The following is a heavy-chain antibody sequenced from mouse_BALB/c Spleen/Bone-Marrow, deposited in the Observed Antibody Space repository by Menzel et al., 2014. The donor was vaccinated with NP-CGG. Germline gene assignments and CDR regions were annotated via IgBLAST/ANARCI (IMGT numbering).Heavy chain of an antibody. J-gene: IGHJ3*01. V-gene: IGHV4-1*02. Sequence: EVMLVESGGGLVQPGGSLKLSRAASGFDFSRYWMSWVRPAPGKGLEWIGEINPDSSTINYTPSLKDKFIISRDNAKNTLYLQMSKVRSEDTALYYCARLGYYGGFAYWGQGTLVTVSA. D-gene: IGHD2-3*01. CDR2: INPDSSTI. CDR3: ARLGYYGGFAY. CDR1: GFDFSRYW.